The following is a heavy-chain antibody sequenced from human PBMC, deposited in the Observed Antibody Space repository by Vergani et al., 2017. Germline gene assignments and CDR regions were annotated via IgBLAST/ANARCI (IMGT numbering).Heavy chain of an antibody. CDR2: ISYDGSNK. CDR1: GFTFSSYG. V-gene: IGHV3-30*18. CDR3: AKLTVVSRIISSSSPFDY. J-gene: IGHJ4*02. D-gene: IGHD6-13*01. Sequence: QVQLVESGGGVVQPGRSLRLSCAASGFTFSSYGMHWVRQAPGKGLEWVAVISYDGSNKYYADSVKGRFTISRDNSKNKPYLQMNSLRAEETAVYYCAKLTVVSRIISSSSPFDYWGQGTLVTVSS.